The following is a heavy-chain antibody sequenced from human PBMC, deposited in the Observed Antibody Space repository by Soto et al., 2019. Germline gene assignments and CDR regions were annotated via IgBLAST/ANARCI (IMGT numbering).Heavy chain of an antibody. D-gene: IGHD1-26*01. CDR1: GGSFSGYY. CDR3: ARNRYSGTRSVYSYYGMDV. CDR2: INHSASP. J-gene: IGHJ6*02. V-gene: IGHV4-34*01. Sequence: SETLSLTCTVYGGSFSGYYWSWIRQPPGKGLEWIGEINHSASPNYNPSLKSRVTISIDTSKNQFSLRLSSVTAADTAVYYCARNRYSGTRSVYSYYGMDVWGLGTTVT.